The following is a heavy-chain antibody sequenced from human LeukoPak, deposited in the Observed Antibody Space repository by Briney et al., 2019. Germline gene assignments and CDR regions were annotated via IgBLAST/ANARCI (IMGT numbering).Heavy chain of an antibody. CDR2: IIPIFDTA. V-gene: IGHV1-69*13. Sequence: ASVKVSCKASGGTFSSYAISWVRQAPGQGLEWMGGIIPIFDTANYAQKFQGRVTITADESTSTAYMELSSLRSEDTAVYYCAGAGPAAIGAPFDYWGQGSLVTVSS. CDR1: GGTFSSYA. CDR3: AGAGPAAIGAPFDY. J-gene: IGHJ4*02. D-gene: IGHD2-2*01.